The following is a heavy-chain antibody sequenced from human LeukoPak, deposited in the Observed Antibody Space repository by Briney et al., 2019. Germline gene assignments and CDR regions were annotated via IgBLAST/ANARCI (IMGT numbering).Heavy chain of an antibody. V-gene: IGHV4-61*02. CDR2: IYTSGST. CDR1: GGSISSGSYY. D-gene: IGHD6-13*01. Sequence: PSETLSLTCTVSGGSISSGSYYWSWIRQPAGKGLEWIGRIYTSGSTNYNPSLKSRVTISVDTSKNQFSLNLSSVTAADTAVYYCARGYSSSSPFDYWGQGTLVTVSS. CDR3: ARGYSSSSPFDY. J-gene: IGHJ4*02.